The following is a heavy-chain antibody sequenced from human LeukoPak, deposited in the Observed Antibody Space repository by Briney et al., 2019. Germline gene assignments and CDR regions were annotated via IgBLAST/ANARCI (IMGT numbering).Heavy chain of an antibody. D-gene: IGHD3-3*01. Sequence: GASVKVSCKASGYTFTGYYMHWVRQAPGQGLEWMGWINPNSGGTNYAQKFQGRVTMTRDTSISTAYMELSRLRSDDTAVYYCARLLFWSGYCPSDYWGQGTLVTVFS. CDR3: ARLLFWSGYCPSDY. J-gene: IGHJ4*02. CDR2: INPNSGGT. V-gene: IGHV1-2*02. CDR1: GYTFTGYY.